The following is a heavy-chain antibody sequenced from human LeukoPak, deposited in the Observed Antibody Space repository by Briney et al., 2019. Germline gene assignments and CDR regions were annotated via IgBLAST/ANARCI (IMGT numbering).Heavy chain of an antibody. CDR1: GFAFSSYE. D-gene: IGHD4-17*01. CDR2: ISSSGSTI. J-gene: IGHJ4*02. V-gene: IGHV3-48*03. CDR3: ASNRYGEDY. Sequence: GGSLRLSCAASGFAFSSYEMNWVRQAPGKGLEWVSYISSSGSTIYYADSVKGRFTISRDNAKNSLYLQMNSLRAEDTAVYYCASNRYGEDYWGQGTLVTVSS.